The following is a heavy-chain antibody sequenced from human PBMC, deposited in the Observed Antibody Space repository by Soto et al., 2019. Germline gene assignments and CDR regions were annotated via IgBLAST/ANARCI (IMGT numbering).Heavy chain of an antibody. J-gene: IGHJ4*02. CDR3: AKESLGGTTLDH. D-gene: IGHD1-7*01. CDR1: GFTFSSYA. V-gene: IGHV3-23*01. CDR2: IGVSGANT. Sequence: EVQLLESGGGLVQPGGSLRLSCAASGFTFSSYAMSWVRQAPGKGLEWVSVIGVSGANTSNADSVKGRFTVSRDDSEDTVSLQLNSLRAGDSAIYYCAKESLGGTTLDHWGQGALVTVSS.